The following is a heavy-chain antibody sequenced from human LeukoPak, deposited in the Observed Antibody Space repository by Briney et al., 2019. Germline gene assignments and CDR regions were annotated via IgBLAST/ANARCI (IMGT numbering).Heavy chain of an antibody. CDR2: ISSSSSYI. CDR3: ARALSGGYAFDI. Sequence: GGSLRLSCAASGFTFSSYSMNWVRQAPGKGLEWVSSISSSSSYIYYADSVKGRFTISRDNAMNSLYLQMNSLRAEDTAVYYCARALSGGYAFDIWGQGTMVTVSS. J-gene: IGHJ3*02. CDR1: GFTFSSYS. D-gene: IGHD2-15*01. V-gene: IGHV3-21*01.